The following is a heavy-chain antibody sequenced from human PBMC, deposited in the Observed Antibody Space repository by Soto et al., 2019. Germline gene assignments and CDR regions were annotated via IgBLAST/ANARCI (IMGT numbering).Heavy chain of an antibody. Sequence: EVQLLESGGGLVQPGGSLRLSCAASGFIFSSYAMSWVRQAPGKGLEWVSGISGSGGSTYYADSVKGRFTISRDSSKNTLYVQMNNLRAEDTAVYYCAKDQDFWGGYYAGGTFDYWGQGTLVTVSS. D-gene: IGHD3-3*01. V-gene: IGHV3-23*01. CDR3: AKDQDFWGGYYAGGTFDY. J-gene: IGHJ4*02. CDR2: ISGSGGST. CDR1: GFIFSSYA.